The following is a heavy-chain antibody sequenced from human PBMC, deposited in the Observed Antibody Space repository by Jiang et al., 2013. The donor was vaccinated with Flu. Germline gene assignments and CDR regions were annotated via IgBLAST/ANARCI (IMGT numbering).Heavy chain of an antibody. CDR1: GGSISSSNW. D-gene: IGHD1-20*01. Sequence: VKPSGTLSLTCEVSGGSISSSNWWSWVRQPPGKGLEWIGDIYHMGGDQLQPSLKSRVTISVDKSKNHFSLKLTSVTAADTAVYYCARGGAVTATLHWGQGTLVTVSS. V-gene: IGHV4-4*02. J-gene: IGHJ4*02. CDR3: ARGGAVTATLH. CDR2: IYHMGGD.